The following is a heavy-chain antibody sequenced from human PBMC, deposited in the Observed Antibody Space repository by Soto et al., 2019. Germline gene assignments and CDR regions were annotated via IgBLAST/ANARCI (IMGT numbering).Heavy chain of an antibody. CDR1: GGSISSSSYY. D-gene: IGHD3-10*01. V-gene: IGHV4-39*01. CDR3: ATTYFFGSGSGY. CDR2: IYYSGST. J-gene: IGHJ4*02. Sequence: ETLSLTCTVSGGSISSSSYYWGWIRQPPGKGLEWIGSIYYSGSTYYNPSLKSRVTISVDTSKNQFSLKLTSVTAADTAVYFCATTYFFGSGSGYWGQRTLVTVSS.